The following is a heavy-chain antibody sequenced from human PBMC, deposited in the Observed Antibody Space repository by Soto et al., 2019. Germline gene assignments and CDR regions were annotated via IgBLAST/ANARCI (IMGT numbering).Heavy chain of an antibody. CDR2: INHSGST. J-gene: IGHJ4*02. CDR3: ARIVGATLFDY. D-gene: IGHD1-26*01. CDR1: GGSFSGYY. V-gene: IGHV4-34*01. Sequence: ETLSLTGAVYGGSFSGYYWSWIRQPPGKGLEWIGEINHSGSTNYNPSLKSRVTISVDTSKNQFSLKLSSVTAADTAVYYCARIVGATLFDYWGQGTMVT.